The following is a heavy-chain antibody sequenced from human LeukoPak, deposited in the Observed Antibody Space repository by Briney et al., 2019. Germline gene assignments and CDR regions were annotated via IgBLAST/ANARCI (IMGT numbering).Heavy chain of an antibody. J-gene: IGHJ4*02. CDR1: GFTFSNAW. CDR3: TTGVPNGDPYYFDY. V-gene: IGHV3-15*01. Sequence: GGSLRLSCAASGFTFSNAWMSWVRRAPGKVLEWVGRIKSKTDGGTTDYAAPVKGRFTISRDDSKNTLYLQMNSLKTEDTAVYYCTTGVPNGDPYYFDYWGQGTLVTVSS. CDR2: IKSKTDGGTT. D-gene: IGHD4-17*01.